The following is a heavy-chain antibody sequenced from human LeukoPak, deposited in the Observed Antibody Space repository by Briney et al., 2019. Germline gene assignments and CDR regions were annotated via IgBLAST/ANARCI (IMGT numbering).Heavy chain of an antibody. CDR3: ARFKAWAPAPSGATDAFDI. D-gene: IGHD1-26*01. CDR2: IYYSGST. J-gene: IGHJ3*02. Sequence: PSETLSLTCTVSGGSISSYYWSWIRQPPGKGLGWIRYIYYSGSTNYNPSLKSRVTISVDTSKNQFSLKLSSVTAADTAVYYCARFKAWAPAPSGATDAFDIWGQGTMVTVSS. V-gene: IGHV4-59*01. CDR1: GGSISSYY.